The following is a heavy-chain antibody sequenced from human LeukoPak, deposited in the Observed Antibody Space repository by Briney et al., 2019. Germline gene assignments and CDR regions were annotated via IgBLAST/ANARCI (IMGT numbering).Heavy chain of an antibody. Sequence: SQTLSLTCTVSGGSISSGSYYWSWIRQPPGKGLEWIGSIYQSGSGSSYYNPSLKSRVTISGDTSKNHFFLRLSSVTAADTAVYYCASTLRFLPYRRFDYWGQGTLVTVPS. V-gene: IGHV4-39*02. J-gene: IGHJ4*02. CDR1: GGSISSGSYY. CDR3: ASTLRFLPYRRFDY. D-gene: IGHD3-3*01. CDR2: IYQSGSGSS.